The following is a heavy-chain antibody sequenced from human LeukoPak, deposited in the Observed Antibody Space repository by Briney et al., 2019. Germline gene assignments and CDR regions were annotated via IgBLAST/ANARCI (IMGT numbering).Heavy chain of an antibody. V-gene: IGHV1-18*01. CDR1: GYTFTSYG. J-gene: IGHJ6*03. D-gene: IGHD3-10*01. CDR2: ISAYNGNT. CDR3: ARDRFAMVRGVGYMDV. Sequence: AASVKVSCKASGYTFTSYGISWVRQAPGQGLEWMGWISAYNGNTNYAQKLQGRVTMTTDTSTSTAYMELRSLRSDDTAVYYCARDRFAMVRGVGYMDVWGKGTTVTISS.